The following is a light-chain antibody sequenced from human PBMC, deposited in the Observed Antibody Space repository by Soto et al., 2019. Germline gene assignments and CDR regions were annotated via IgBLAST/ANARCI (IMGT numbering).Light chain of an antibody. CDR2: AAF. CDR1: QGIRDA. CDR3: LQHNNYPPT. V-gene: IGKV1-17*01. J-gene: IGKJ1*01. Sequence: DIQMTQSPSSLSASVGDRVTITCRASQGIRDALGWYQQKPGKAPKRLIYAAFSLQSGVPSRFSGSGSGTEFTLTIRRLQPEDFAIYYCLQHNNYPPTFGHGTKVDIK.